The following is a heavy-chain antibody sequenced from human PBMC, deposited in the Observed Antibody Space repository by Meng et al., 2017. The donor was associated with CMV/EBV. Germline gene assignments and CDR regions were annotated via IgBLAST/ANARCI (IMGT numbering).Heavy chain of an antibody. V-gene: IGHV4-4*07. CDR2: IYTSGST. J-gene: IGHJ4*02. CDR3: VTWLWFGELSGYYFDY. CDR1: VGSISGYY. Sequence: RERGPGLWQPSGPPPLTFPCVVGSISGYYWSWIRQPAGKGLEWIGRIYTSGSTYYNPSLKSRVTISVATSKNQFSLKLSSVTAADTAVYYCVTWLWFGELSGYYFDYWGQGTLVTVSS. D-gene: IGHD3-10*01.